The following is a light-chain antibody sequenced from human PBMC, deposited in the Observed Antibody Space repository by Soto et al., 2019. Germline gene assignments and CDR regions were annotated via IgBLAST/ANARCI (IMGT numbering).Light chain of an antibody. J-gene: IGKJ1*01. Sequence: ELVLTQSPCTLSLSPGERATLSCRASQTVNSTFLACYQQKPFQAPRLLIYVASRRATGIPDRFSGSRSGADFSLTITRLEPEEFAVYYCHQYDSSRTFGQGTKVEMK. CDR3: HQYDSSRT. CDR1: QTVNSTF. CDR2: VAS. V-gene: IGKV3-20*01.